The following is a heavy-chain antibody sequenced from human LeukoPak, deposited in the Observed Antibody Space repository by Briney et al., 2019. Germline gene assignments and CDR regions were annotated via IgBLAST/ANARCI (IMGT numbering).Heavy chain of an antibody. D-gene: IGHD1-7*01. Sequence: GASVKVSCKASGGTFSSYAISWVRQAPGQGLEWMGRIIPILGIANYAQKFQGRVTIAADKSTSTAHMELSSLRSEDTAVYYCARGDEDGELLDYWGQGTLVTVSS. CDR1: GGTFSSYA. CDR3: ARGDEDGELLDY. J-gene: IGHJ4*02. V-gene: IGHV1-69*04. CDR2: IIPILGIA.